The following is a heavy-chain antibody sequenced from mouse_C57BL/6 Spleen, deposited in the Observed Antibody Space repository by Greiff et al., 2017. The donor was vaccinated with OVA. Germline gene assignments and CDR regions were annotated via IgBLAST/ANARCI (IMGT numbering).Heavy chain of an antibody. D-gene: IGHD1-1*01. CDR2: FYPGSGSI. Sequence: QVQLQQSGAELVKPGASVKLSCKASGYTFTEYTIHWVKQRSGQGLEWIGWFYPGSGSIKYNEKFKDKATLTADKSSSTVYMELSRLTSEDSAVYFCARHEDDYYGSSYGYYAMDYWGQGTSVTVSS. CDR1: GYTFTEYT. CDR3: ARHEDDYYGSSYGYYAMDY. V-gene: IGHV1-62-2*01. J-gene: IGHJ4*01.